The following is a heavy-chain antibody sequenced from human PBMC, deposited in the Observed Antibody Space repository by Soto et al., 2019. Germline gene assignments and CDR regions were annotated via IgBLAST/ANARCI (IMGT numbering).Heavy chain of an antibody. Sequence: GGSLRLSCAASGFTFSSYAMHWVRQAPGKGLEWVAVISYDGSNKYYADSVKGRFTISRDNSKNTLYLQMNSLRAEDTAVYSCARGNRDYYDILTGYYYYYGMDVWGQGTTVTVSS. J-gene: IGHJ6*02. CDR1: GFTFSSYA. CDR3: ARGNRDYYDILTGYYYYYGMDV. D-gene: IGHD3-9*01. V-gene: IGHV3-30*04. CDR2: ISYDGSNK.